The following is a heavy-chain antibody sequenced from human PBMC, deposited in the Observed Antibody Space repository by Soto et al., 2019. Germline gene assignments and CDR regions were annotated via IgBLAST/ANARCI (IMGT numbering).Heavy chain of an antibody. D-gene: IGHD2-21*01. CDR3: AKEMIASTLADFFDY. J-gene: IGHJ4*02. CDR2: ISGSGGRT. CDR1: GFTFSNYG. Sequence: EVQLLESGGGLIQPGGSLRLSCEASGFTFSNYGMTWVRLAPGKGLEWVSTISGSGGRTFYADPVKGRFTISRDNSKNTLYLQMNSLGAEDTAVYYCAKEMIASTLADFFDYWGQGTLVTVSS. V-gene: IGHV3-23*01.